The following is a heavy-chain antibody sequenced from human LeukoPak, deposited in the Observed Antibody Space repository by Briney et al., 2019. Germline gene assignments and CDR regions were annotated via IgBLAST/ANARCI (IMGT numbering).Heavy chain of an antibody. J-gene: IGHJ3*02. Sequence: SETLSLTCTVSGGSISSYYWSWIQQPPGKELEWIGHISYSGGTNYNPSLKSRVTISVDTSKNQFSLNLSSVTAADTAVYYCARPSRTGSGWDAFDIWGQGTMVTVSS. CDR3: ARPSRTGSGWDAFDI. V-gene: IGHV4-59*08. CDR1: GGSISSYY. CDR2: ISYSGGT. D-gene: IGHD3-22*01.